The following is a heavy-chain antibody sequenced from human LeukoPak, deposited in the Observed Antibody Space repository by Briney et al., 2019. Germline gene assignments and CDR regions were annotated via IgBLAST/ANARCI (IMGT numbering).Heavy chain of an antibody. Sequence: GGSLRLSCAASGFTFSSYGISWVRQAPGKGLEWVSVISGSGSFTYYADSVKGRFTISRDSSKNTLYLQMNSLRVEDTAVYYCAKRSGSGNYFDFWGQGTLVTVSS. CDR1: GFTFSSYG. CDR2: ISGSGSFT. CDR3: AKRSGSGNYFDF. J-gene: IGHJ4*02. D-gene: IGHD3-10*01. V-gene: IGHV3-23*01.